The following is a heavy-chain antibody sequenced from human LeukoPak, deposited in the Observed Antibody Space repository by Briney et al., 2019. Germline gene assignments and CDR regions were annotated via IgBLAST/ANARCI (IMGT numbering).Heavy chain of an antibody. CDR1: GFTFSNAW. J-gene: IGHJ4*02. D-gene: IGHD2-2*01. CDR3: TTDQAYCSSTSCYLFDY. CDR2: IKSKTDGGTT. V-gene: IGHV3-15*01. Sequence: GGSLRLSCAASGFTFSNAWMSWVRQAPGKGLEWVGRIKSKTDGGTTDYAAPVKGRFTISRDDSKNTLYLQMNSLKTEDTAVYYCTTDQAYCSSTSCYLFDYWGQGTLVTVSS.